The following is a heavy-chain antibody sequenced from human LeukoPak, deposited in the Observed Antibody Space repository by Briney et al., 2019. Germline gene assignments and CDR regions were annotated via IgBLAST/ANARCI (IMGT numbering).Heavy chain of an antibody. V-gene: IGHV4-59*01. CDR1: GGSISSYY. J-gene: IGHJ5*02. CDR2: IYSSGST. D-gene: IGHD3-10*01. Sequence: SETLSLTCSGSGGSISSYYWSWIRQAPRKGLEGIGDIYSSGSTNYNPSLKSRITISVDTSKNQFSLKLSSVTAADTAVYYCAREKSYYYGSGSYPGWFDPWGQGTLVTVSS. CDR3: AREKSYYYGSGSYPGWFDP.